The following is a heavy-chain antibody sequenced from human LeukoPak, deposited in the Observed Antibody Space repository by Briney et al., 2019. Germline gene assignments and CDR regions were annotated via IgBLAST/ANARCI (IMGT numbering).Heavy chain of an antibody. V-gene: IGHV3-48*04. Sequence: PGGSLRLSCAASGFTFRSYSMNWVRQAPGKGLEWVSYISSSGSTIYYADSVKGRFTISRDNAMNSLYPQMNSLRAEDTAVYYCAREVSGNDYWGQGTLVTVSS. CDR2: ISSSGSTI. D-gene: IGHD6-19*01. CDR3: AREVSGNDY. CDR1: GFTFRSYS. J-gene: IGHJ4*02.